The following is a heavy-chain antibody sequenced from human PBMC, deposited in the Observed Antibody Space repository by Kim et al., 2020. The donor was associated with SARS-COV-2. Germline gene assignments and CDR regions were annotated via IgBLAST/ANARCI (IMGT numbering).Heavy chain of an antibody. J-gene: IGHJ6*02. CDR2: IYPGDSDT. V-gene: IGHV5-51*01. CDR3: ARGGEMATKYYYGMDV. CDR1: GYSFTSYW. D-gene: IGHD3-16*01. Sequence: GESLKISCKGSGYSFTSYWIGWVRQMPGKGLEWMGIIYPGDSDTRYSPSFQGQVTISADKSISTAYLQWSSLKASDTAMYYCARGGEMATKYYYGMDVWGQGTTVTVSS.